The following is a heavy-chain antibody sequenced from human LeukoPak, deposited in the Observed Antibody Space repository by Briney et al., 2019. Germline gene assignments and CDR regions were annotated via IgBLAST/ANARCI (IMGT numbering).Heavy chain of an antibody. J-gene: IGHJ5*01. Sequence: SETLSLTCAVYGGTFNDYNWNWIRQPPGKGLEWIGEINHNGATSYNPSLKSRLTMSVDPSKNQFSLRLKSVTAADTAVYFCARGSPKHDSWGQGTLVTVSS. CDR1: GGTFNDYN. CDR2: INHNGAT. V-gene: IGHV4-34*01. CDR3: ARGSPKHDS.